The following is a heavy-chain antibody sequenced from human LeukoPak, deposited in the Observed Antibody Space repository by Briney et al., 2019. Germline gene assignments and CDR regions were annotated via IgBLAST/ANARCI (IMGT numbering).Heavy chain of an antibody. D-gene: IGHD1-26*01. CDR2: INPHSGST. Sequence: ASVKVSCKTFGYGFTGYFINWVRQAPGQGPEWMGWINPHSGSTNYAQKFQGRVSMTRDTSINTVYMEMRSLTRDDTAIYHCARRAVGASIDYWGQGTLITVSS. V-gene: IGHV1-2*02. J-gene: IGHJ4*02. CDR1: GYGFTGYF. CDR3: ARRAVGASIDY.